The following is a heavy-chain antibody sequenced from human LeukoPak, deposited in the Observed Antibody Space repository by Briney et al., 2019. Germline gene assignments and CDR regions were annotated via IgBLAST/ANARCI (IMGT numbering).Heavy chain of an antibody. D-gene: IGHD3-22*01. J-gene: IGHJ4*02. CDR2: INHSGST. V-gene: IGHV4-34*01. CDR1: GGSFSGYY. CDR3: ARVVLGYYDSSGYYRNPEIDY. Sequence: SETLSLTCAVYGGSFSGYYWSWIRQPPGKGLEWIGEINHSGSTNYNPSLKSRVTISVDTSKNQFSLKLSSVTAADTAVYYCARVVLGYYDSSGYYRNPEIDYWGQGTLVTVSS.